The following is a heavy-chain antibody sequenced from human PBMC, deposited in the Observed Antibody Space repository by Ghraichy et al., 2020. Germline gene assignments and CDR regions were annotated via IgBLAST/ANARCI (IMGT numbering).Heavy chain of an antibody. J-gene: IGHJ5*02. D-gene: IGHD2-2*01. CDR3: ARDPGTSPGDDWFDP. V-gene: IGHV1-18*01. CDR1: GDTFRIHG. Sequence: ASVKVSCKASGDTFRIHGISWVRQASGQGLEWMGWIDFNKGNTNYAQKFQGRATMITDTSTSTVYMELRSLRLEDTAVYYCARDPGTSPGDDWFDPWGQGTLVTVS. CDR2: IDFNKGNT.